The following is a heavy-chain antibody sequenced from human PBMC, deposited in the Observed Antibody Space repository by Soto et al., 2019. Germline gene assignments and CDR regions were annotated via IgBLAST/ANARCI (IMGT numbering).Heavy chain of an antibody. CDR2: ISSTTNYI. Sequence: GSLRLSCAASGFTFTRYSMNWVRQAPGKGLEWVSSISSTTNYIYYGDSMKGRFTISRDNSKNTLYLQMNSLRAEDTAVYYCARVALADYYYYGMDVWGQGTTVTVSS. J-gene: IGHJ6*02. CDR1: GFTFTRYS. D-gene: IGHD6-19*01. V-gene: IGHV3-21*01. CDR3: ARVALADYYYYGMDV.